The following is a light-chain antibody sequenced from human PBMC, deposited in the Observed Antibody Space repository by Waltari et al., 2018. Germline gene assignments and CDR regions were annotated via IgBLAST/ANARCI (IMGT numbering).Light chain of an antibody. CDR1: SSHIGTSNY. Sequence: QSALTQPPSVSGSPGQSITVPFTGTSSHIGTSNYLSWYQQRPGKAPKLMIYDVSSRPSGVSNRFSGSKSGNTTSLTISGLQAEDEADYYCDSKSSSSPHVFGTGTKVTVL. J-gene: IGLJ1*01. CDR3: DSKSSSSPHV. V-gene: IGLV2-14*03. CDR2: DVS.